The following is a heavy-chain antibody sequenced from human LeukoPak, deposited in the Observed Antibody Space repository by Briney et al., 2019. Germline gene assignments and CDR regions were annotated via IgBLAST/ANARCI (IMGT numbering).Heavy chain of an antibody. V-gene: IGHV3-9*01. CDR3: ARDGAVAGIYAFDI. J-gene: IGHJ3*02. Sequence: GGSLRLSCAASGFTFDDNAMHWVRQAPGKGLEWVSGISWNSGSIGYADSVKGRFTISRDNSKNTLYLQMNSLRAEDTAVYYCARDGAVAGIYAFDIWGQGTMVTVSS. CDR2: ISWNSGSI. D-gene: IGHD6-19*01. CDR1: GFTFDDNA.